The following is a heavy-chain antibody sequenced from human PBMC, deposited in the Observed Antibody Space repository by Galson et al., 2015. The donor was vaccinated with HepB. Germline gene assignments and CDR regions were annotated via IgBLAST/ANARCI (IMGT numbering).Heavy chain of an antibody. D-gene: IGHD2-2*01. CDR2: IRYDGSNK. V-gene: IGHV3-30*02. Sequence: SLRLSCAESGFTFSSYSMNWVRQAPGKGLEWVAFIRYDGSNKYYADSVKGRFTISRDISKNTLYLQMNSLRAEDTAVYYCAKAAYCSSTSCYGTDWGQGTLVTVSS. CDR3: AKAAYCSSTSCYGTD. J-gene: IGHJ4*02. CDR1: GFTFSSYS.